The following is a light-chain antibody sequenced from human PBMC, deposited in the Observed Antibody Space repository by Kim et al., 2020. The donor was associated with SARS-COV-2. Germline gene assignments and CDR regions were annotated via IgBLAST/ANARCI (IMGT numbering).Light chain of an antibody. V-gene: IGLV3-19*01. Sequence: GQTVRITCQGDSRRSYYASWYQQKPGQAPVLVIYGKNNRTSGIPDRFSGSSSGNTASLTITGAQAEDEADYYCNSRDSSGNHLNVVFGGGTKLTVL. CDR1: SRRSYY. J-gene: IGLJ2*01. CDR2: GKN. CDR3: NSRDSSGNHLNVV.